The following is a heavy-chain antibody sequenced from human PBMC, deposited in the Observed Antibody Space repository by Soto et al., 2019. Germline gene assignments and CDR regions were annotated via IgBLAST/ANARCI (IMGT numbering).Heavy chain of an antibody. CDR3: AKDRAGTMDYYYGMDV. D-gene: IGHD1-1*01. J-gene: IGHJ6*02. Sequence: HPGGSLRLSCAASGFTFSSYGMHWVRQAPGKGLEWVAVISYDGSNKYYADSVKGRFTISRDNSKNTLYLQMNSLRAEDTAVYYCAKDRAGTMDYYYGMDVWGQGTTVTVSS. CDR2: ISYDGSNK. CDR1: GFTFSSYG. V-gene: IGHV3-30*18.